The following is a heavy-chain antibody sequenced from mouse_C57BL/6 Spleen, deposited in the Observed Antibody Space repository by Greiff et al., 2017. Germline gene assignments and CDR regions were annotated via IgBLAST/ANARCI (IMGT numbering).Heavy chain of an antibody. CDR1: GYTFTSYW. CDR2: IYPGSGST. Sequence: VQLQQPGAELVKPGASVKMSCKASGYTFTSYWITWVKQRPGQGLEWIGDIYPGSGSTNYNEKFKSKATLTVDTSSSTTYLQLSSLTSADAAVYDCARGKPYYAMYYRGQGTSVTVAT. J-gene: IGHJ4*01. CDR3: ARGKPYYAMYY. V-gene: IGHV1-55*01.